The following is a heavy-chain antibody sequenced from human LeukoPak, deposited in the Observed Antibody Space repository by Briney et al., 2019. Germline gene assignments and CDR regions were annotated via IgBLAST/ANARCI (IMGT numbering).Heavy chain of an antibody. D-gene: IGHD6-13*01. J-gene: IGHJ4*02. CDR3: ARDQGAAAGTIDY. CDR1: GGSISSGDYY. Sequence: SQTLSLTCTVSGGSISSGDYYWSWIRQPPGKGLEWIGYIYYSGSTYYNPSLKSRVTISVDTSKNQFSLKLSSVTAADTAVYYCARDQGAAAGTIDYWGQGTLVTVSS. CDR2: IYYSGST. V-gene: IGHV4-30-4*08.